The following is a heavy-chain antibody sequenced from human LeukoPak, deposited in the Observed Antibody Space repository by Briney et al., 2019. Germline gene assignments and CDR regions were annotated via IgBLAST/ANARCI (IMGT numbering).Heavy chain of an antibody. V-gene: IGHV5-51*01. J-gene: IGHJ3*01. Sequence: GEALKISCKDSENSLSNYWIAWGRQMPGKGLEWMGINYPDDSETRYSPSFQGQVTISADKSTSTAYLQWSSLKASDTAMYYCARIGITGEYCGSSNCSTDAFDLWGQGKMVTVSS. CDR1: ENSLSNYW. D-gene: IGHD2-15*01. CDR2: NYPDDSET. CDR3: ARIGITGEYCGSSNCSTDAFDL.